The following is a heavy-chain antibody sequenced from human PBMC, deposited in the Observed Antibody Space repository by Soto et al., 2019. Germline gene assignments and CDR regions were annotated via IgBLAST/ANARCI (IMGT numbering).Heavy chain of an antibody. CDR2: IDPSDSYT. Sequence: PGESLKISCKGSGYSFTSYWISWVRQMPGKGLEWMGRIDPSDSYTNYSPSFQGRVTISADKSISTAYLQWSSLKASDTAMYYCARQRWRFENYFDYWGQGTLVTVSS. V-gene: IGHV5-10-1*01. D-gene: IGHD3-3*01. CDR1: GYSFTSYW. J-gene: IGHJ4*02. CDR3: ARQRWRFENYFDY.